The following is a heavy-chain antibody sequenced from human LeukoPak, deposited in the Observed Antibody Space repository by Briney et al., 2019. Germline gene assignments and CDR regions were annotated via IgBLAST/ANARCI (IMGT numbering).Heavy chain of an antibody. D-gene: IGHD3-10*01. CDR2: MNPNSGNT. V-gene: IGHV1-8*01. Sequence: GASVKVSCKASGYTFTSYDINWVRQATGQGLEWMGWMNPNSGNTGYAQKFQGRVTMTRNTSISTAYMELGSLRSEDTAVYYCARGITMVRGATIGYWGQGTLVTVSS. CDR3: ARGITMVRGATIGY. J-gene: IGHJ4*02. CDR1: GYTFTSYD.